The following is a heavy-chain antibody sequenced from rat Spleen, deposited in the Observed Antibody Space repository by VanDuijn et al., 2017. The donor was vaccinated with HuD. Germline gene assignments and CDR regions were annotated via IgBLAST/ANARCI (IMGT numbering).Heavy chain of an antibody. J-gene: IGHJ3*01. CDR1: GFTFSDYY. CDR2: ISYEGTTN. D-gene: IGHD1-7*01. CDR3: ATQGILRVFPNWFAF. V-gene: IGHV5-22*01. Sequence: EVQLVESGGGIVQPGRSMKLSCAASGFTFSDYYMAWVRQAPTKGLEWVASISYEGTTNYYGDSVKGRFTISRDNAKSTLYLQMNSLRSEDTATYYCATQGILRVFPNWFAFWGQGTLVTVSS.